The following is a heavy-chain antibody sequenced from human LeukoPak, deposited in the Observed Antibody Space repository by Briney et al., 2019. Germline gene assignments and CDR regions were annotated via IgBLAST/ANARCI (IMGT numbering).Heavy chain of an antibody. Sequence: SVKVSCKASGGTFSSYAISWVRQAPGQGLEWMGGIIPIFGTANYAQKFQGRVTITADESTSTAYMELSSLRSEDTAVYYCARVGCSSTSCYRPYYYYGMDVWGQGTTVTVSS. D-gene: IGHD2-2*01. CDR2: IIPIFGTA. CDR3: ARVGCSSTSCYRPYYYYGMDV. V-gene: IGHV1-69*01. CDR1: GGTFSSYA. J-gene: IGHJ6*02.